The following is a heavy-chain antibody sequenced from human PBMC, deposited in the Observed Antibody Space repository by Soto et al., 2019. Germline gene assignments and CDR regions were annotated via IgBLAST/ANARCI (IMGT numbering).Heavy chain of an antibody. Sequence: EVQLVESGGALVQPGGSLRLSCAAAGFTFSSYWMDWVRQGPWKRLVWVSRISSAGTRTNYADSVRGQFTVSSDNAKNTLYLQINSLTAEVTAVYYCARGTLTSIDMVDYWGQGTLVTVSS. CDR1: GFTFSSYW. CDR3: ARGTLTSIDMVDY. J-gene: IGHJ4*02. CDR2: ISSAGTRT. V-gene: IGHV3-74*01. D-gene: IGHD2-21*01.